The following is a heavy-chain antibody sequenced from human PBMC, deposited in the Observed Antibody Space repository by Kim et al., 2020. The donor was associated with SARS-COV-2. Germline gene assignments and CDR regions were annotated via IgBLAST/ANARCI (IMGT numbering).Heavy chain of an antibody. D-gene: IGHD5-12*01. CDR2: IYYSGST. CDR3: ATGDGFSLDFDY. CDR1: GCSLSTGSYF. Sequence: SETLSLTCTVSGCSLSTGSYFWSWIRQPPGKGLEWIAYIYYSGSTDYNPSLKSRVTISVDTSKNQFSLQLYSLTAADTAAYYSATGDGFSLDFDYWCQGT. V-gene: IGHV4-61*01. J-gene: IGHJ4*02.